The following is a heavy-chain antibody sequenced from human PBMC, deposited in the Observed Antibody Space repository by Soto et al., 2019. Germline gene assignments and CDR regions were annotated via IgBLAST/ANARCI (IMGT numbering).Heavy chain of an antibody. Sequence: SQTLSLTCASSGDSVSSNSAAWNWIRQSPSRGLEWLGRTYYRSKWYNDYAVSVKSRTTINPDTSKNQSSLPLKTVTPVDTAVYFCARGRSGWFQHWGQGTLVTVSS. CDR1: GDSVSSNSAA. J-gene: IGHJ1*01. CDR2: TYYRSKWYN. D-gene: IGHD6-19*01. V-gene: IGHV6-1*01. CDR3: ARGRSGWFQH.